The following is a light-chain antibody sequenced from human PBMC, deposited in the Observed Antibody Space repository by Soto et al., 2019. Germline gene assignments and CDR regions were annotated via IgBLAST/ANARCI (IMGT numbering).Light chain of an antibody. CDR1: SSDIGAYNY. CDR2: DVS. Sequence: QSVLTQPASVSGSPGQSITISCTVTSSDIGAYNYVSWYQQLPGIAFKLMLYDVSNRPSGVSNRFSGSKSDNTASLTISGLQAEDETDYYCFSYTSSRTNVFGTGTKVIV. CDR3: FSYTSSRTNV. J-gene: IGLJ1*01. V-gene: IGLV2-14*03.